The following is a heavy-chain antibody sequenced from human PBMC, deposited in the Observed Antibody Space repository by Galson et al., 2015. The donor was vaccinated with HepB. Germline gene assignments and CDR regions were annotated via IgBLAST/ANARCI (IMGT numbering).Heavy chain of an antibody. CDR3: ARDFPRVAGLSPDY. J-gene: IGHJ4*02. Sequence: SLRLSCAASGFTFSSYAMHWVRQAPGKGLEWVAVISYDGSNKYYADSVKGRFTISRDNSKNTLYLQMNSLRAEDTAVYYCARDFPRVAGLSPDYWGQGTLVTVSS. V-gene: IGHV3-30-3*01. CDR1: GFTFSSYA. D-gene: IGHD6-19*01. CDR2: ISYDGSNK.